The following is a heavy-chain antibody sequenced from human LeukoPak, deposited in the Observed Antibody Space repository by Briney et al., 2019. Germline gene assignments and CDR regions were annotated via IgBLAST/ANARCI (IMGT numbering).Heavy chain of an antibody. CDR1: GGSISSYY. Sequence: SETLSLTCTVSGGSISSYYWSWIRQPPGKGLEWIGEINHSGSTNYNPSLKSRVTISVDTSKNQFSLKLSSVTAADTAVYYCARGRRSNSNWFDPWGQGTLVTVSS. D-gene: IGHD1-1*01. CDR3: ARGRRSNSNWFDP. V-gene: IGHV4-34*01. CDR2: INHSGST. J-gene: IGHJ5*02.